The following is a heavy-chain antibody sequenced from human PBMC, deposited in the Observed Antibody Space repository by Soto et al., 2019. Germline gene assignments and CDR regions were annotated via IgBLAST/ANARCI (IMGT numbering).Heavy chain of an antibody. CDR2: ISWDGSSK. CDR1: GFTFDSIA. CDR3: ANDWRSLHHFDC. J-gene: IGHJ4*02. V-gene: IGHV3-30*18. Sequence: PGGSLRLSCAASGFTFDSIAMHWVRQAPGRGLEWVAVISWDGSSKDYADSVKGRFTISRDNSKNTLYLQVNSLRAEDTAVYYWANDWRSLHHFDCWGQGTLVTVSS. D-gene: IGHD4-4*01.